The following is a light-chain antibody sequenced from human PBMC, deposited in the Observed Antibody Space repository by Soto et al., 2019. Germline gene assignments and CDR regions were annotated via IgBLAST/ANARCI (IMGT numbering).Light chain of an antibody. CDR3: QHGT. CDR1: QSISSW. Sequence: DIQMTQSPSTLSASVGDRVTITCRASQSISSWSAWYQQKPGKAPKLLIYDASSLQSGVPSRFSGSGYRTELALAVCNLQNDYFPNYYCQHGTFGGWTKVEIK. V-gene: IGKV1-5*01. J-gene: IGKJ4*01. CDR2: DAS.